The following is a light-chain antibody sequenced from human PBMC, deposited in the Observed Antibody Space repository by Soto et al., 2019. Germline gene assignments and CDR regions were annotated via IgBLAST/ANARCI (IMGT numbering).Light chain of an antibody. CDR3: QSYDSSLSVV. CDR1: SSNIGAGYD. J-gene: IGLJ2*01. V-gene: IGLV1-40*01. Sequence: QSVLTQPPSVSGAPGQRVTISCTGSSSNIGAGYDVHWYQQLPGTAPKLLIYVNSNRPSGVPDRFSGSKSGTSASLAITGLHSEYEADYYCQSYDSSLSVVFGGGTKLTVL. CDR2: VNS.